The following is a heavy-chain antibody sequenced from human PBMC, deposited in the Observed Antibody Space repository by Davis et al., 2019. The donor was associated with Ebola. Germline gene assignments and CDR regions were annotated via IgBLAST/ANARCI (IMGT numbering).Heavy chain of an antibody. Sequence: GGSLRLSCAGSGFTFSNSPMHWVRQAPGKGLEWVGLIWYDGSVKYYGDSVKGRFTIFRDNSKDSAYLQMTSLRVEDTAVYYCATRFSNSDGALDIWGRGTLVTVSS. D-gene: IGHD1-7*01. CDR2: IWYDGSVK. J-gene: IGHJ3*02. CDR1: GFTFSNSP. V-gene: IGHV3-33*03. CDR3: ATRFSNSDGALDI.